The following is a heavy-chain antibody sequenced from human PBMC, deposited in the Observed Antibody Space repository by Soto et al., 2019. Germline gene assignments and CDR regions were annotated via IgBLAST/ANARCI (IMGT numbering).Heavy chain of an antibody. Sequence: GGSLRLSCAASGFTFSSYAMHWVRQAPGKGLEWVAVISYDGSNKYYADSVKGRFTISRDNSKNTLYLQMNSLRAEDTAVYYCARDRGSSSSSRYYYGMDVWGQGTTVTSP. CDR1: GFTFSSYA. CDR2: ISYDGSNK. J-gene: IGHJ6*02. D-gene: IGHD6-6*01. V-gene: IGHV3-30-3*01. CDR3: ARDRGSSSSSRYYYGMDV.